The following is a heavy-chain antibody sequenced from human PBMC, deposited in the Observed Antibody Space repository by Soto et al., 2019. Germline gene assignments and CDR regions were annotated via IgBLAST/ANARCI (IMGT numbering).Heavy chain of an antibody. CDR1: GGTFSSYA. V-gene: IGHV1-69*06. Sequence: QVQLVQSGAEVKKPGSSVKVSCKASGGTFSSYAISWVRQAPGQGLEWMGGIIPIFGTANYAQKFQGRVAITADKSTSTAYMELSSLRSEDTAVYYCASPTEPTAMVPLDYWGQGTLVTVSS. CDR3: ASPTEPTAMVPLDY. CDR2: IIPIFGTA. J-gene: IGHJ4*02. D-gene: IGHD5-18*01.